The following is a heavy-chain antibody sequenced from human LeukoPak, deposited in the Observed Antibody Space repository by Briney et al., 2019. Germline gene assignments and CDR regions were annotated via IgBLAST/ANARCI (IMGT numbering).Heavy chain of an antibody. CDR1: GFTVSSNL. D-gene: IGHD2-15*01. J-gene: IGHJ4*02. CDR3: ASASPPDD. V-gene: IGHV3-53*01. CDR2: IYSGGGT. Sequence: GGSLRLSCAASGFTVSSNLMSWVRQAPGRGLEWVSLIYSGGGTYHADSVKGRFTISRDNSKNTLYLQMNSLRAEDTAVYYCASASPPDDWGQGTLVTVSS.